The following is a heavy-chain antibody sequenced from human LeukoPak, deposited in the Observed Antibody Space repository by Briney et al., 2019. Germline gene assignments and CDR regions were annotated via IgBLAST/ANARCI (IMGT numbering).Heavy chain of an antibody. V-gene: IGHV4-61*02. CDR2: VYPTGNT. CDR1: GGSVSSDNYY. Sequence: PSETLSLTCTVSGGSVSSDNYYWNWIRQPAGKGLEWIGRVYPTGNTNYNPSLKSRVIISIDTSKNEFYLKLNSVTAADTAVYYCGRWARYWGQGILVTVSS. J-gene: IGHJ4*02. CDR3: GRWARY.